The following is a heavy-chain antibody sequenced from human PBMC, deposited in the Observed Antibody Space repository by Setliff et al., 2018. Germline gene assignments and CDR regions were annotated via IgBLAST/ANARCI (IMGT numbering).Heavy chain of an antibody. CDR2: INHSGST. CDR3: ARRLRYFDWSANWFDP. D-gene: IGHD3-9*01. J-gene: IGHJ5*02. V-gene: IGHV4-34*01. CDR1: GGSFSGYY. Sequence: SETLSLTCAVYGGSFSGYYWSWIRQPPGKGLECIGEINHSGSTYYNPSLKSRVTISVDTSKNQFSLKLSSVTAADTAVYYCARRLRYFDWSANWFDPWGQGTLVTVSS.